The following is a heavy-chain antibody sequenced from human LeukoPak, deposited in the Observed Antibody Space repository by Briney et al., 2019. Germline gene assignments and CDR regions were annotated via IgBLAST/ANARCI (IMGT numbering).Heavy chain of an antibody. CDR3: ARGASGDIVLDD. V-gene: IGHV3-53*01. Sequence: GGSLRLSCAASGFTFSSNDMSWVRQAPGKGLEWVSASNSGGSTYYADSVKGRFTISRDNSTNTLYLQMNSLRAEDTAVYYCARGASGDIVLDDWGQGTLVTVSS. CDR2: SNSGGST. D-gene: IGHD5/OR15-5a*01. J-gene: IGHJ4*02. CDR1: GFTFSSND.